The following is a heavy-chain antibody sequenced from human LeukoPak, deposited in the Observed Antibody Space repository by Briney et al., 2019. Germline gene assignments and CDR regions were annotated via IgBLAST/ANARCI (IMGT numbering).Heavy chain of an antibody. D-gene: IGHD3-22*01. J-gene: IGHJ4*02. CDR3: ARDQRNNYDSSGYSTIDY. CDR1: GGSFSGYY. V-gene: IGHV4-34*01. CDR2: INHSGST. Sequence: SETLSLTCAVYGGSFSGYYWSWIRQPPGKGLEWIGEINHSGSTNYNPSLKSRVTISVDTSKNQFSLRLSSVTAADTAVCYCARDQRNNYDSSGYSTIDYWGQGTLVTVSS.